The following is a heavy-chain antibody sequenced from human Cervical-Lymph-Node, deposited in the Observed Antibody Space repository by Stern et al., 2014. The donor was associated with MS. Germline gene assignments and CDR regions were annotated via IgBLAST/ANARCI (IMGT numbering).Heavy chain of an antibody. CDR2: ISFDGSNK. Sequence: QMQLVQSGGGVVRPGRSLRLSCATSGFTFSRYAVLWVRQAPGQGLEWVVAISFDGSNKFYGDSVKGRFTISRDNSKNTLFLQMNNLRPEDSGVYHCARDRLDGDYVYYYGLDVWGQGTTVTVSS. CDR3: ARDRLDGDYVYYYGLDV. D-gene: IGHD4-17*01. V-gene: IGHV3-30*04. CDR1: GFTFSRYA. J-gene: IGHJ6*02.